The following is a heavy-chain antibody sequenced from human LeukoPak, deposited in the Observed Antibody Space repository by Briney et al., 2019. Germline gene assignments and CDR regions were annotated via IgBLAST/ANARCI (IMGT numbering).Heavy chain of an antibody. V-gene: IGHV4-59*08. CDR3: SRQCCPAVAGTFFDY. D-gene: IGHD6-19*01. CDR1: GGSISSYY. CDR2: IYYNGTT. Sequence: SETLSLTCTVSGGSISSYYWSWIRQPPEKGLEWIGYIYYNGTTNYNPSLKSRVTISVDTSRNQFSLKLNSVTAADTAVYYCSRQCCPAVAGTFFDYWGQGTPVTVSS. J-gene: IGHJ4*02.